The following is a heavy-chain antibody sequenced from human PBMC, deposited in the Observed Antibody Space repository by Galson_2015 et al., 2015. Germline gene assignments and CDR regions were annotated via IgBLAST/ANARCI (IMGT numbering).Heavy chain of an antibody. J-gene: IGHJ4*02. Sequence: INPNSGGPYYTQSFQGRVTMTRDTSISTVYMELSSLRSDDSAVYYCARGRQLLDHWGQGTLVTVSS. CDR2: INPNSGGP. CDR3: ARGRQLLDH. V-gene: IGHV1-2*02. D-gene: IGHD2-2*01.